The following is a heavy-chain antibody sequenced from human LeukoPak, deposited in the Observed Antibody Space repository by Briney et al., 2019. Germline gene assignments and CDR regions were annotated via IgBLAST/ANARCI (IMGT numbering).Heavy chain of an antibody. D-gene: IGHD4-23*01. CDR1: GYTFTSYD. CDR2: MNPNSGGT. J-gene: IGHJ4*02. CDR3: ARDLTTVVTPVDY. V-gene: IGHV1-2*02. Sequence: ASVKVSCKASGYTFTSYDINWVRQATGQGLEWMGWMNPNSGGTNYAQKFQGRVTMTRDTSISTAYMELGRLRSDDTAVYYCARDLTTVVTPVDYWGQGTLVTVSS.